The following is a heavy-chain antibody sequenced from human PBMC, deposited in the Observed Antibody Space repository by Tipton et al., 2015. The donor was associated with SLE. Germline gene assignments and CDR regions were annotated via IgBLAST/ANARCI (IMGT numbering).Heavy chain of an antibody. Sequence: TLSLTCTVSGVSISTFYWSWIRQPPGKGLEWIGNIYYSGSTNYNPSLKSRVTISVDTSKDQFSLKLSSVTAADTAVYYCAREAWGHAFDIWGQGTMVTVSS. D-gene: IGHD2-21*01. CDR2: IYYSGST. J-gene: IGHJ3*02. CDR3: AREAWGHAFDI. CDR1: GVSISTFY. V-gene: IGHV4-59*01.